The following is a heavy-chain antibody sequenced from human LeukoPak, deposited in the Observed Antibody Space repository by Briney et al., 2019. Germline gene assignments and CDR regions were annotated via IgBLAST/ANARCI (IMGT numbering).Heavy chain of an antibody. CDR2: VVVGSGNT. V-gene: IGHV1-58*01. J-gene: IGHJ5*02. CDR1: GFTFTSSA. CDR3: AAVPQYNWNYVWDWFDP. D-gene: IGHD1-7*01. Sequence: SVKVSCKASGFTFTSSAVQWVRQARGQRLEWIGWVVVGSGNTNYAQKFQERVTITRDMSTSTAYMELSSLRSEDTAVYYCAAVPQYNWNYVWDWFDPWGQGTLVTVSS.